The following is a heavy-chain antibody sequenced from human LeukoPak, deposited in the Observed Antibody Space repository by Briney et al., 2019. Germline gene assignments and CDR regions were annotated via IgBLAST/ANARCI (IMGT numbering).Heavy chain of an antibody. CDR2: IYHSGST. Sequence: PSETLSLTCAVSGGSIISSNWWSWVRQPPGKGLEWIGEIYHSGSTNYNPSLKSRVTISVDKSKNQFSLKLSSVTAADPSVYYGGGDDITISSGGGGFDPWGQGTLVTVSS. V-gene: IGHV4-4*02. CDR3: GGDDITISSGGGGFDP. D-gene: IGHD3-9*01. CDR1: GGSIISSNW. J-gene: IGHJ5*02.